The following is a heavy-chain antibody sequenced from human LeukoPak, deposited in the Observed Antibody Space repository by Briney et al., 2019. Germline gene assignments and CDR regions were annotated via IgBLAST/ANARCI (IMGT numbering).Heavy chain of an antibody. Sequence: GGSLRLSCAASGFTFSSYAMHWVRQAPGKGLEWVAVISYDGSNKYYADSVKGRFTISRDNSKNTLYLQMNSLRAEDTAVYYCARGGKGGSGSYYKGLAFDIWGQGTMVTVSS. CDR2: ISYDGSNK. CDR3: ARGGKGGSGSYYKGLAFDI. J-gene: IGHJ3*02. D-gene: IGHD3-10*01. V-gene: IGHV3-30-3*01. CDR1: GFTFSSYA.